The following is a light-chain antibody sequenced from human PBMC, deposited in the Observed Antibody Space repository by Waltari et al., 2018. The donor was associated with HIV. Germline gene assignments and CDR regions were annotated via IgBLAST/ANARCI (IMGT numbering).Light chain of an antibody. V-gene: IGLV2-14*01. CDR2: DVS. CDR1: SSDIGSYNR. CDR3: SSYTTSSTF. Sequence: QSALTPPASVSGSPGQSITISCTGTSSDIGSYNRVSWYQQHPGKAPKLMIYDVSNRPSGVSDRFSVSQSGNTASLTISGLQAEDEAHYYCSSYTTSSTFFGGGTKLTVL. J-gene: IGLJ2*01.